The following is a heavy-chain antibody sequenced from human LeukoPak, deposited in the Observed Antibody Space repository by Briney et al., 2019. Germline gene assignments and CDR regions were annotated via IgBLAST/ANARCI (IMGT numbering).Heavy chain of an antibody. V-gene: IGHV1-18*01. D-gene: IGHD6-13*01. J-gene: IGHJ4*02. CDR2: ISAYNGNT. CDR1: GYTFTSYG. Sequence: ASVKVSCKPSGYTFTSYGISWVRQAPGQGLEWMGWISAYNGNTNYVQKLQGRVTMTTDTSTSTAYMELRSLRSDDTAVYYCARVMYSSRAVDYWGQGTLVTVSS. CDR3: ARVMYSSRAVDY.